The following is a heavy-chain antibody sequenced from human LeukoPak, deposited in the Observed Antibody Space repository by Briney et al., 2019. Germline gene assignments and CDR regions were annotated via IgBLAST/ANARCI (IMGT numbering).Heavy chain of an antibody. J-gene: IGHJ5*02. CDR3: ARGDYYGSGERNWFDP. D-gene: IGHD3-10*01. CDR2: ISAYNGNT. CDR1: GYTFTSYD. Sequence: ASVKVSCKASGYTFTSYDINWVRQASGQGLEWMGWISAYNGNTNYAQKLQGRVTMTTDTSTSTAYMELRSLRSDDTAVYYCARGDYYGSGERNWFDPWGQGTLVTVSS. V-gene: IGHV1-18*01.